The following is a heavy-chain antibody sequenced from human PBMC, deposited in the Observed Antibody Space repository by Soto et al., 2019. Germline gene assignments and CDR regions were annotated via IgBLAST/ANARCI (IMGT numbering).Heavy chain of an antibody. V-gene: IGHV3-7*01. CDR3: ARNIGWREAVDI. CDR2: IKEDGSET. D-gene: IGHD5-12*01. CDR1: GFTFSNYW. J-gene: IGHJ3*02. Sequence: EVQLVESGGGLVQPGGSLRLSCAASGFTFSNYWMSWVRQTPGKGLEWVTSIKEDGSETYYVDSVKGRFTISRDSAKNSLYLQMTSLGAGDTAVYYCARNIGWREAVDIWGQGTRLTVSS.